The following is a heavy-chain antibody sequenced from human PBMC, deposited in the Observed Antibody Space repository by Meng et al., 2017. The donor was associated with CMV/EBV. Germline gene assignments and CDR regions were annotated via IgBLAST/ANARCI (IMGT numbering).Heavy chain of an antibody. J-gene: IGHJ4*02. Sequence: EVQLLESGGGLVQPGGSLSLSCAASGFTFSSYAMSWVRQAPGKGLEWVSAISGSGGSTYYADSVKGRFTISRDNSKNTLYLQMNSLRAEDTAVYYCANLLGYGTDYFDYWGQGTLVTVSS. D-gene: IGHD4-17*01. CDR1: GFTFSSYA. CDR3: ANLLGYGTDYFDY. CDR2: ISGSGGST. V-gene: IGHV3-23*01.